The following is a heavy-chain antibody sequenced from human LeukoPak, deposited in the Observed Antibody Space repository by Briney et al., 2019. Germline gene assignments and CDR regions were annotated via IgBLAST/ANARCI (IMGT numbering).Heavy chain of an antibody. CDR3: ATRPLRSSGYYFDY. J-gene: IGHJ4*02. V-gene: IGHV5-51*01. CDR2: IYPGDSDT. CDR1: GYTFTNYW. Sequence: GESLKIPCKGSGYTFTNYWIGWVRQIPGKGLEYMGIIYPGDSDTRYRPSFQGQVTISVDKSISTAYLQWSSLKASDTAMYYCATRPLRSSGYYFDYWGQGTLVTVSS. D-gene: IGHD3-22*01.